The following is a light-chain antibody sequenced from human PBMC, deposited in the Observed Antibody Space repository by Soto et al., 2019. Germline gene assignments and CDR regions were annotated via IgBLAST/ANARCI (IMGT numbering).Light chain of an antibody. J-gene: IGKJ1*01. CDR3: QRYDTTPRT. CDR1: RTILYSSNNMNY. Sequence: DIVMTQSPDSLTVSLGERATINCKSSRTILYSSNNMNYLSWYQKKSGQPPKLLIYWPSTRESGVPDRFSGSGSGTDFTLTISSLQAEDVAVYYCQRYDTTPRTFGQVNKVEIK. V-gene: IGKV4-1*01. CDR2: WPS.